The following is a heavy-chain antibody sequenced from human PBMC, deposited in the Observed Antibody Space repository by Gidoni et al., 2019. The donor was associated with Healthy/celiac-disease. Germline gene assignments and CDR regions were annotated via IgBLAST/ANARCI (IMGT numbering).Heavy chain of an antibody. CDR3: ARGRRRGELLANWFDP. Sequence: QVQLVQSGAEVKKPGASVKVSCKASGYTFTSYDINWVRQATGQGLEWMGWMNPNSGNTGYAQKFQGRVTMTRNTSIRTAYMELSSLRSEDTAVYYCARGRRRGELLANWFDPWGQGTLVTVSS. J-gene: IGHJ5*02. V-gene: IGHV1-8*01. D-gene: IGHD1-26*01. CDR2: MNPNSGNT. CDR1: GYTFTSYD.